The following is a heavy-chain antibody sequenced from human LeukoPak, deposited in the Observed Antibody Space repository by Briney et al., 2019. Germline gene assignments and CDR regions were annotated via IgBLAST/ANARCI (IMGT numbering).Heavy chain of an antibody. CDR3: ARVGRSGWTVDY. CDR2: ISSSSSNI. CDR1: GFTFSGHS. V-gene: IGHV3-48*04. D-gene: IGHD6-19*01. Sequence: GGSLRLSCAASGFTFSGHSMTWVRQAPGKGLEWVSYISSSSSNIYHADSVKGRFTISRDNAKNSLHLQMNSLRAEDTAVYYCARVGRSGWTVDYWGQGTLVTVSS. J-gene: IGHJ4*02.